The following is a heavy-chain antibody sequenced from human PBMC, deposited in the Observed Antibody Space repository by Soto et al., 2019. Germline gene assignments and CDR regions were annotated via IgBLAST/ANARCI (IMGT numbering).Heavy chain of an antibody. J-gene: IGHJ4*02. Sequence: GGSLRLSCAASGFTFSDHYMDWVRQAPGKGLEWVGRIRNKANSYTTEYAASVKGGFTISRDDSQNSLYLQMNSLKTEDTAVYYCARRGSGNTDYWGQGTLVTVSS. CDR1: GFTFSDHY. D-gene: IGHD3-10*01. V-gene: IGHV3-72*01. CDR3: ARRGSGNTDY. CDR2: IRNKANSYTT.